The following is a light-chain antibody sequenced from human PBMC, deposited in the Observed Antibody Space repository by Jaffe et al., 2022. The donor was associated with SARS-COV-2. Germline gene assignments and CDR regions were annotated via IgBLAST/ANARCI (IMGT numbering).Light chain of an antibody. Sequence: QSVLTQPPSVSGAPGQRVTISCTGSSSNIGAGYHVHWYRHLPGTAPKLLIYVNTNRPSGVPDRFSGSKSGTSASLAITGLQAEDEADYYCQSYDSTLSGVVFGGGTKLTVL. V-gene: IGLV1-40*01. CDR1: SSNIGAGYH. CDR2: VNT. J-gene: IGLJ2*01. CDR3: QSYDSTLSGVV.